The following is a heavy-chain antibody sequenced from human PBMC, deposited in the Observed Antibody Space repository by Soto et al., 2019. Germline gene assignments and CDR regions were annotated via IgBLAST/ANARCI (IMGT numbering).Heavy chain of an antibody. Sequence: NPSETLSLTCTVSGGSISSGDYYWSWIRQPPGKGLEWIGYIYYSGSTYYNPSLKSRVTISVDTSKNQFSLKLSSVTAADTAVYYCARGGAVSTFDYWGQGTLVTVSS. D-gene: IGHD2-8*01. V-gene: IGHV4-30-4*01. CDR3: ARGGAVSTFDY. CDR2: IYYSGST. CDR1: GGSISSGDYY. J-gene: IGHJ4*02.